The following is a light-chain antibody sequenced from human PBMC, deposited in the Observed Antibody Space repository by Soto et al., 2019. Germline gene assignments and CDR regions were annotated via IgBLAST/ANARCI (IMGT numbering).Light chain of an antibody. CDR3: QQYGSSRLT. CDR2: AAS. Sequence: EIVLTQSPGTLSLSPGERVTLSCRASQSVSSNYLAWYQQIPGQAPRLLIYAASSRATGTPDRFSGSGYGTDFTLTISRLEPGDSAVYYCQQYGSSRLTFGGGTRVEIK. V-gene: IGKV3-20*01. CDR1: QSVSSNY. J-gene: IGKJ4*01.